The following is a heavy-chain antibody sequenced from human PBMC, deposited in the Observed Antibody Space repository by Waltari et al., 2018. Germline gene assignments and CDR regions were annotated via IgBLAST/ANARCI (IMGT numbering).Heavy chain of an antibody. J-gene: IGHJ6*02. CDR3: VRLEDCTGPGGHCYSGDPFALDV. Sequence: QVQLQQWGAGLLQSSETLSLTCAVYGGSFSGYYWGWVRQPPGKGLEWIGEINHAGYTHTNPSLSGRVTMSADTSKSQFSLKLNSVTAADTAVYYCVRLEDCTGPGGHCYSGDPFALDVWGQGTTVTVSS. CDR1: GGSFSGYY. CDR2: INHAGYT. D-gene: IGHD2-15*01. V-gene: IGHV4-34*02.